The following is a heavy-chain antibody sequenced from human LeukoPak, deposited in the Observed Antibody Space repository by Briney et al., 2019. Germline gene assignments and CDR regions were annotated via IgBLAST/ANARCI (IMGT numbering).Heavy chain of an antibody. CDR3: ATQVGRIVGATTGDY. CDR1: GYTLTELS. D-gene: IGHD1-26*01. J-gene: IGHJ4*02. V-gene: IGHV1-24*01. Sequence: ASVNVSCKVSGYTLTELSMHWVRQAPGKGLEWMGGFDPEDGETIYAQKFQGRVTMTEDTSTDTAYMELSSLRSEDTAVYYCATQVGRIVGATTGDYWGQGTLVTVSS. CDR2: FDPEDGET.